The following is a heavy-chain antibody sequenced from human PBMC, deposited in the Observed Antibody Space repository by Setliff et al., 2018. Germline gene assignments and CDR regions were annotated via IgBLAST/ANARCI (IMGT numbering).Heavy chain of an antibody. Sequence: GASVKVSCKGGFTSVGPDWVRQAPGQGLEWLGSISPYSGNTNYPQWLQGRVTMTTDTSATTVYMELKSLRSDDTAVYYCVRSSAPQVVLAADFDFWGQGTPVTVS. V-gene: IGHV1-18*01. CDR3: VRSSAPQVVLAADFDF. J-gene: IGHJ4*02. D-gene: IGHD6-19*01. CDR2: ISPYSGNT. CDR1: FTSVG.